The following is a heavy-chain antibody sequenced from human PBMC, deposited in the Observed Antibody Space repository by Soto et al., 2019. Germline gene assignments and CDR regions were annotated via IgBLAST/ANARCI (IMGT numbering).Heavy chain of an antibody. Sequence: ASVKVSCKASGYTFTSYGISWVRQAPGQGLEWMGWISAYNGNTNYSQKFQGRVTITRDTSASTAYMELSSLRSEDTAVYYCARTNRILDAFDIWGQGTMVTVSS. CDR2: ISAYNGNT. J-gene: IGHJ3*02. CDR1: GYTFTSYG. V-gene: IGHV1-18*01. CDR3: ARTNRILDAFDI. D-gene: IGHD2-15*01.